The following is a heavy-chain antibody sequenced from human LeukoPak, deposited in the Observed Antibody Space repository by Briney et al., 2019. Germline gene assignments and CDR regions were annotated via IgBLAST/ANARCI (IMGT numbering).Heavy chain of an antibody. V-gene: IGHV1-69*13. Sequence: GASVKVSCKASGGTFSSYAISWVRQAPGQGLEWMGGIIPIFGTANYAQKFQGRVTITADESTSTAYMELSSLRSEDTAVYYCARAPFRYNGDYLPYLDYWGQGTLVTVSS. J-gene: IGHJ4*02. D-gene: IGHD4-17*01. CDR3: ARAPFRYNGDYLPYLDY. CDR1: GGTFSSYA. CDR2: IIPIFGTA.